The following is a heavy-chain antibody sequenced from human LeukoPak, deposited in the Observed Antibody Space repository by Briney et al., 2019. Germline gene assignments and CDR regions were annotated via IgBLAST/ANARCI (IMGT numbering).Heavy chain of an antibody. CDR1: GGSISSGGYY. CDR3: ANYGSGSYRFDP. CDR2: IHHSGST. D-gene: IGHD3-10*01. Sequence: SETLSLTCTVSGGSISSGGYYWSWIRQHPGKGLEWIGYIHHSGSTYYNPSLKSRLIISPDTSKNQFSLKLNSVTAADTAVYYCANYGSGSYRFDPWGQGTLVTVSS. J-gene: IGHJ5*02. V-gene: IGHV4-31*03.